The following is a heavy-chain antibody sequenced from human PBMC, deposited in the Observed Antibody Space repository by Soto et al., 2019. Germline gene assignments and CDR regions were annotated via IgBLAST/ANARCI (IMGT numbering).Heavy chain of an antibody. CDR3: TTDPDWNPAEFDY. D-gene: IGHD1-1*01. J-gene: IGHJ4*02. CDR2: IKSKTDGGTT. Sequence: AGGSLRLSCAASGFTFSNAWMSWVRQAPGKGLEWVGRIKSKTDGGTTDYAAPVKGRFTISRDDSKNTLYLQMNSLKTEDTAVYYCTTDPDWNPAEFDYWGQGTLVTVSS. V-gene: IGHV3-15*01. CDR1: GFTFSNAW.